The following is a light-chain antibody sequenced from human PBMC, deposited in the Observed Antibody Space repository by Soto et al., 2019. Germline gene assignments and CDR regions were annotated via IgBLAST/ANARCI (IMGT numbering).Light chain of an antibody. Sequence: QSALTQSPSVSGAPGQRVSISCTGTSSNIGAGFDVHWYQQLPATAPKLLIYGNNNRPSGVPDRFSGSKSGTSASLVITGLQAEDEADYYCQSYDTSLSGGSVFGTGTKLTVL. V-gene: IGLV1-40*01. J-gene: IGLJ1*01. CDR3: QSYDTSLSGGSV. CDR2: GNN. CDR1: SSNIGAGFD.